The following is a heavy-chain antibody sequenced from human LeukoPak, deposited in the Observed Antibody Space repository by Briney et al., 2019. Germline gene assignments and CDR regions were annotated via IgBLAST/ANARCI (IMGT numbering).Heavy chain of an antibody. CDR3: SVEGA. J-gene: IGHJ5*02. D-gene: IGHD2-15*01. CDR2: MNPNSGNT. Sequence: ASVTVSCKSSGYTFTSYDINWVRQATGQGLEWMGWMNPNSGNTGYAQNFQGRVTMTRDTSISTAYMELSSLRSEDTAMYYCSVEGAWGQGTLVTVSS. V-gene: IGHV1-8*01. CDR1: GYTFTSYD.